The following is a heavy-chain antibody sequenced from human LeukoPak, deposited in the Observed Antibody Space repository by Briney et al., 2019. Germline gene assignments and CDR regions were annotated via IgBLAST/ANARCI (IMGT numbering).Heavy chain of an antibody. Sequence: GGSLRLSCAASVFTFSSYAMHWVRQAPGKGLEWVAVISYDGSNKYYADSVKGRFTISRDNSKNTLYLQMNSLRAEDTAVYYCASNYYDSSGYYSPFGYWGQGTLVTVSS. J-gene: IGHJ4*02. CDR3: ASNYYDSSGYYSPFGY. CDR2: ISYDGSNK. V-gene: IGHV3-30*04. D-gene: IGHD3-22*01. CDR1: VFTFSSYA.